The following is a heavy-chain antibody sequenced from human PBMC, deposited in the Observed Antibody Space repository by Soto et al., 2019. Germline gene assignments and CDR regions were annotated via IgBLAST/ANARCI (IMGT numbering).Heavy chain of an antibody. V-gene: IGHV3-53*01. CDR2: IYSGGST. J-gene: IGHJ4*02. D-gene: IGHD3-9*01. Sequence: GGSLRLSCAASGFTVSSNYMSWVRQAPGKGLEWVSVIYSGGSTYYADSVKGRFTISRDNSKNTLYLQMNSLRAEDTAVYYCARVGSLYHDILTGYYSDYWGQGTLVTVSS. CDR3: ARVGSLYHDILTGYYSDY. CDR1: GFTVSSNY.